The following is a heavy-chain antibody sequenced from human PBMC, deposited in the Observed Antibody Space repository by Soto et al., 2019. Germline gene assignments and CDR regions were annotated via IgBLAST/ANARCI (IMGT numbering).Heavy chain of an antibody. J-gene: IGHJ6*03. CDR3: GKGIGRHPSYGYYYYMDV. D-gene: IGHD1-1*01. CDR2: ISYDGSNK. V-gene: IGHV3-30*03. Sequence: PGGSLRLSCAASGFTFSSYGMHWVRQAPGKELEWVAVISYDGSNKYYADYVKGRFTISRDNSKNTLYLQMNSLRAEDTAVYYCGKGIGRHPSYGYYYYMDVWGKGTTVTVSS. CDR1: GFTFSSYG.